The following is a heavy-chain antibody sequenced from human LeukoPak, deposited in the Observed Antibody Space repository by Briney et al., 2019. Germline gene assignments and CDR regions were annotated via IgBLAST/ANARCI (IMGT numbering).Heavy chain of an antibody. J-gene: IGHJ3*02. CDR3: ARDAGIQLWLGAFDI. CDR1: GGSISSYY. Sequence: PSETLSLTCTVSGGSISSYYWSWIRQPAGKGLEWIGRIYTSGSTNYNPSLKSRVTVSVDTSKNQFSLKLSSVTAADTAVYYCARDAGIQLWLGAFDIWGQGTMVTVSS. D-gene: IGHD5-18*01. CDR2: IYTSGST. V-gene: IGHV4-4*07.